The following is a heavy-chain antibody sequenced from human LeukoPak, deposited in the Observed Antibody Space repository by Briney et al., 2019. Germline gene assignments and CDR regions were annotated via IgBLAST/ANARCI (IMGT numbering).Heavy chain of an antibody. V-gene: IGHV4-30-2*01. Sequence: PSETLSLTCAVSGGSISSGGYSWSWIRQPPGKGLEWIGYIYHSGSTYYNPSLKGRVTISVDRSKNQFSLKLSSVTAADTAVYYCARHRLRCKLQSQGQTPGIFDYWGQGTLVTVSS. J-gene: IGHJ4*02. CDR2: IYHSGST. CDR1: GGSISSGGYS. D-gene: IGHD4-23*01. CDR3: ARHRLRCKLQSQGQTPGIFDY.